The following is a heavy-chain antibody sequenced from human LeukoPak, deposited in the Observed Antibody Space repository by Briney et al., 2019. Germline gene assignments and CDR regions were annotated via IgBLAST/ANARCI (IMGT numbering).Heavy chain of an antibody. CDR3: ARDPSYSSSSPYFDY. Sequence: GGSLRLSCAASGFTFDDYAMHWVRQVPGKGLEWVSGISWNSGNIEYADSVKGRFTISRDNAKKSLFLQMNSLRAEGTALYYCARDPSYSSSSPYFDYWGQGVLVTVSS. J-gene: IGHJ4*02. CDR2: ISWNSGNI. D-gene: IGHD6-6*01. V-gene: IGHV3-9*01. CDR1: GFTFDDYA.